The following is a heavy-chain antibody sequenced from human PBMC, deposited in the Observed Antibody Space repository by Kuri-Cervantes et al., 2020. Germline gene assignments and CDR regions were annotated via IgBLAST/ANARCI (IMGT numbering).Heavy chain of an antibody. CDR2: ISGSGGST. V-gene: IGHV3-23*01. Sequence: LSLTCAASGFTFSSYAMSWVRQAPGKGLEWVSAISGSGGSTYYADSVKGRFAISRDNSKNTLYLQMNSLRAEDTAVYYCAPAYGGGSSFDYWGQGTLVTGSS. D-gene: IGHD3-16*01. CDR1: GFTFSSYA. J-gene: IGHJ4*02. CDR3: APAYGGGSSFDY.